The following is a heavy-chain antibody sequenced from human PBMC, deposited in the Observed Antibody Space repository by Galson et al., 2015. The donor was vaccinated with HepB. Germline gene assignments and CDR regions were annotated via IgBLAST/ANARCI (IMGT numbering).Heavy chain of an antibody. CDR2: ISYDGYDI. D-gene: IGHD5-12*01. Sequence: SLRLSCAASGFTFSSYAMHWVRQAPDQGLEWVTLISYDGYDIYYADSVKGRFTISRDNSKNTLYLQMNSLRAEDTAVYYCARDAVVRGYSFHFDYWGQGTLVTVSS. V-gene: IGHV3-30-3*01. CDR1: GFTFSSYA. CDR3: ARDAVVRGYSFHFDY. J-gene: IGHJ4*02.